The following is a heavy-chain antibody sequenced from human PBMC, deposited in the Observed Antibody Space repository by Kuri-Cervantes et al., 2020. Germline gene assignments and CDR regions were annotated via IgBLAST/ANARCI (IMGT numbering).Heavy chain of an antibody. CDR3: ARDRWGTIFGVVIH. J-gene: IGHJ4*02. Sequence: GESPKISCAASGFTFSSYAMHWVRQAPGKGLEWVAVISYDGSNKYYADSVKGRFTISRDNSKNTLYLQMNSLRAEDTAVYYCARDRWGTIFGVVIHWGQGTLVTVSS. V-gene: IGHV3-30-3*01. CDR2: ISYDGSNK. D-gene: IGHD3-3*01. CDR1: GFTFSSYA.